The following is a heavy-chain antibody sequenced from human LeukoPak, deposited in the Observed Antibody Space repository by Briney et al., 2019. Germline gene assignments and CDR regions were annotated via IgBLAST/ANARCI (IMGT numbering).Heavy chain of an antibody. V-gene: IGHV4-61*02. CDR1: GGSISSGSYY. CDR2: IYTSGST. J-gene: IGHJ4*02. Sequence: SQTQSLTCTVSGGSISSGSYYWSWIRQPAGKGLEWIGRIYTSGSTNYNPSLKSRVTISVDTSKNQFSLKLSSVTAADTAVYYCARDLVYWGQGTLVTVSS. CDR3: ARDLVY. D-gene: IGHD1-26*01.